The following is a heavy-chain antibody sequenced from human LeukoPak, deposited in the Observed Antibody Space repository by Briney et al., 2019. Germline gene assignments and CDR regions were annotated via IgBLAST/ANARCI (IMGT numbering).Heavy chain of an antibody. D-gene: IGHD2/OR15-2a*01. Sequence: ASVTVSCKVSGYTLTELSMHWVRQAPGKGLEWMGGFDPEDGETIYAQKFQGRVTMTEDTSTDTAYMELSSLRSEDRAVYYCATDRRIGGWPFDPWGQGTLVTVSS. V-gene: IGHV1-24*01. J-gene: IGHJ5*02. CDR1: GYTLTELS. CDR2: FDPEDGET. CDR3: ATDRRIGGWPFDP.